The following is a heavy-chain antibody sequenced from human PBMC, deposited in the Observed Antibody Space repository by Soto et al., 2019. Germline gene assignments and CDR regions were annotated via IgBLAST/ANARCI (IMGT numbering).Heavy chain of an antibody. CDR3: AKDRNYYDSSGYYYVGYFDY. CDR2: ISYDGSNK. D-gene: IGHD3-22*01. CDR1: GFTFSSYG. V-gene: IGHV3-30*18. Sequence: GGSLRLSCAASGFTFSSYGMHWVRQAPGKGLEWVAVISYDGSNKYYADSVKGRFTISRDNSKSTLYLQMNSLRAEDTAVYYCAKDRNYYDSSGYYYVGYFDYWGQGTLVTVSS. J-gene: IGHJ4*02.